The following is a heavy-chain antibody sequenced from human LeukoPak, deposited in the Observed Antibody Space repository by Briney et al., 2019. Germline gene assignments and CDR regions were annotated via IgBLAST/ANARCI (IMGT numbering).Heavy chain of an antibody. D-gene: IGHD6-13*01. Sequence: GGSLRLSCAASGFTFSSYAMSWVRQAPGKGLEWVSAISGSGGSTYYADSVKGRFTISRDNSKNTLYLQMNSLRAEDTAAYYCAKDSKIAAAGPGMDVWGQGTTVTVSS. J-gene: IGHJ6*02. CDR2: ISGSGGST. CDR1: GFTFSSYA. CDR3: AKDSKIAAAGPGMDV. V-gene: IGHV3-23*01.